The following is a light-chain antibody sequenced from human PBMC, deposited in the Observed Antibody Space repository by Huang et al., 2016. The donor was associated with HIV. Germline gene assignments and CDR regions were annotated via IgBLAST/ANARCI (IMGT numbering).Light chain of an antibody. Sequence: IVLTQSPATLSLSPGERATLSCRASPSVSSYLSWYQQKPGQAPRLRIYDASNRATGIPARFIGSGSGTDFTLTISSLEPEDFAVYYCQQRSVWPPYTFGQGTKLEIK. CDR2: DAS. CDR3: QQRSVWPPYT. V-gene: IGKV3-11*01. J-gene: IGKJ2*01. CDR1: PSVSSY.